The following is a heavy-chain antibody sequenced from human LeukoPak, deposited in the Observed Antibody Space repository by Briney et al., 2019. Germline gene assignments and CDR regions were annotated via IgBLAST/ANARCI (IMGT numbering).Heavy chain of an antibody. Sequence: GASVKVSCKASGYTFTGYYLHWVRQAPGQGLEWMGWINPDSGDTNYLQKFQGRVTMTRDTSISTAYMELSRLRSDDTAVYYCTRDLLGGSGTFGPWGQGTLVTASA. CDR2: INPDSGDT. V-gene: IGHV1-2*02. CDR3: TRDLLGGSGTFGP. CDR1: GYTFTGYY. J-gene: IGHJ5*02. D-gene: IGHD3-10*01.